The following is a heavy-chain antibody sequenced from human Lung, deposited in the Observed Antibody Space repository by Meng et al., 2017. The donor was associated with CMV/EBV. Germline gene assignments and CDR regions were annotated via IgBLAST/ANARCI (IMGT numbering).Heavy chain of an antibody. CDR3: TRGPNWAAPLQ. D-gene: IGHD7-27*01. J-gene: IGHJ4*02. Sequence: CKAKEGAVSGDGVTRGGQAREQGLEWVGRIRPVRVTASYAQRSQGRVTISTDESKGTAYIELRSQRSEDAAVYYCTRGPNWAAPLQWGQGTLVTVSS. CDR1: EGAVSGDG. V-gene: IGHV1-69*11. CDR2: IRPVRVTA.